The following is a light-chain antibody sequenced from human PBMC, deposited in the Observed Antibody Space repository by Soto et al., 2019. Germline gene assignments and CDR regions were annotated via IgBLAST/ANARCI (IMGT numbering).Light chain of an antibody. Sequence: QSALTQPPSASGSPGQSVTISCAGSNSDIGASNSVSWYQQHPGKAPKLLISEVTKRPSGVPDRFSGSKSGNTASLTVSGLQAEDEADYYCSSYTSSITVVFGGGTKLTVL. CDR2: EVT. V-gene: IGLV2-8*01. J-gene: IGLJ2*01. CDR3: SSYTSSITVV. CDR1: NSDIGASNS.